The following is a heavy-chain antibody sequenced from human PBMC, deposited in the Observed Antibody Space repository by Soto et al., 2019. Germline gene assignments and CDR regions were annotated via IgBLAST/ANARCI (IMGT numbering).Heavy chain of an antibody. CDR2: ISSSSSYI. Sequence: GGSLRLSCSASGFTFSSYSMNWVRQAPGKGLEWVSSISSSSSYIYYADSVKGRFTISRDNAKNSLYLQMNSLRAEDTAVYYCARDHPYYYDSSGPVWGQGTLVTVSS. V-gene: IGHV3-21*01. D-gene: IGHD3-22*01. J-gene: IGHJ4*02. CDR3: ARDHPYYYDSSGPV. CDR1: GFTFSSYS.